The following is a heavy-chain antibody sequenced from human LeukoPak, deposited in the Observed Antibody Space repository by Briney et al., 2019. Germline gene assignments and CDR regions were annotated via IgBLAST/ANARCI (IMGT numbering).Heavy chain of an antibody. CDR2: IKEDGTET. CDR3: ARDAGNSGYGCDL. CDR1: GFMFSSNW. Sequence: PGGSLRLSCAASGFMFSSNWMSWVRLAPGKGLEWVANIKEDGTETYYVDSVKGRFTISRDNARNSLYLQMNNLRGEDTAIYYCARDAGNSGYGCDLWGQGTLVTVSS. V-gene: IGHV3-7*01. J-gene: IGHJ5*02. D-gene: IGHD5-12*01.